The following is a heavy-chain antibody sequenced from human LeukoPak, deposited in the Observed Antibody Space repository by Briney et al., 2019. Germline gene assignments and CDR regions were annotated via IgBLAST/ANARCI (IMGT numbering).Heavy chain of an antibody. D-gene: IGHD5-18*01. J-gene: IGHJ5*02. CDR2: IIHIFGTT. V-gene: IGHV1-69*13. Sequence: ASVKVSCKASGGTFTNYAISWVRHAPGQGLEWKGGIIHIFGTTNYAQKFQDRVTITADESTRTAWMELSSLTSEDTDLYYCASSASGYTYGYVSGWFDPWGRRTLVTVSS. CDR3: ASSASGYTYGYVSGWFDP. CDR1: GGTFTNYA.